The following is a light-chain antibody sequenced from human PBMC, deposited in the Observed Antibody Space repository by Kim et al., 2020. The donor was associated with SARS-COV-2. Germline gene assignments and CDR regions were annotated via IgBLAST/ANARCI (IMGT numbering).Light chain of an antibody. CDR2: AAS. Sequence: DIQLTQSPSFLSASVGDRVTITCRASQGISSYLAWYQQRPGKAPNLLIYAASTLQSGVPSRFSGSGSGTEFTLTISSLQPEDFATYYCQQVNSFPLTFGGGTKVDIK. CDR1: QGISSY. V-gene: IGKV1-9*01. J-gene: IGKJ4*01. CDR3: QQVNSFPLT.